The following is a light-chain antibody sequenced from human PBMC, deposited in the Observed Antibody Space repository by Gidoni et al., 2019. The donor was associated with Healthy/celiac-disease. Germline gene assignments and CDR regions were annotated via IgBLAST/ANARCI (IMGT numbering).Light chain of an antibody. J-gene: IGKJ3*01. Sequence: DIVMTPSPASLAASLGERATINCKSSQSVLYRSNNKNYLAWYQQKPGQPPQLLIFWASTRVSGVPDRFSGSGSGTACTLTISSLLAEDVAVYYCQQYYSTPPFTFGPGTKVDIK. CDR1: QSVLYRSNNKNY. CDR2: WAS. V-gene: IGKV4-1*01. CDR3: QQYYSTPPFT.